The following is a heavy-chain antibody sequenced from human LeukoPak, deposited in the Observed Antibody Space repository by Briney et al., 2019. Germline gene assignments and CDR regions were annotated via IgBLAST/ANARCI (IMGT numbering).Heavy chain of an antibody. CDR3: ARPYKNWGFVY. CDR2: IYHSGNT. Sequence: SETLSLTCAVYGGSFSGYYWGWIRQPPGKGLEWIGSIYHSGNTYYNPSLKSRVTISVDTSKNQLSLKLKSVTAADTAVYYCARPYKNWGFVYWGQGILVTVSS. D-gene: IGHD7-27*01. CDR1: GGSFSGYY. V-gene: IGHV4-34*01. J-gene: IGHJ4*02.